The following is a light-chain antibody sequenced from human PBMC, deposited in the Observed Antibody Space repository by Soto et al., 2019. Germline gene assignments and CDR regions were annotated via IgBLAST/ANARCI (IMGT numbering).Light chain of an antibody. CDR3: AAWDDSLSGRV. Sequence: QSVLTQPPSASGTPGQRVTISCSGSSSNIGKNYVYWYQQLPGTAPKLLIYNEYQWPSGVPDRFSGSKSGTSASLAISGLRSEDEADYYCAAWDDSLSGRVFGGGTKLTVL. CDR2: NEY. V-gene: IGLV1-47*02. CDR1: SSNIGKNY. J-gene: IGLJ2*01.